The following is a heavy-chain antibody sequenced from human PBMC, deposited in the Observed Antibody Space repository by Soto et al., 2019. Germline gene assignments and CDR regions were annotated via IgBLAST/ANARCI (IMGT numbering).Heavy chain of an antibody. CDR2: IIPFIGTA. CDR3: ARPLWVDGYELDY. CDR1: GGTFSSYA. D-gene: IGHD5-12*01. V-gene: IGHV1-69*11. Sequence: GASVKVSCKASGGTFSSYAISWVRQAPGQGLEWMGRIIPFIGTANYAQKFQGRVTITADESTSTAYMELTSLRSEDTAMYYCARPLWVDGYELDYWGQGTLVTVSS. J-gene: IGHJ4*02.